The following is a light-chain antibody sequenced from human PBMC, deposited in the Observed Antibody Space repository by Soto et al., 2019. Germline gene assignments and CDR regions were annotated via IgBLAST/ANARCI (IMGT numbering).Light chain of an antibody. CDR1: SSDVGNYDS. V-gene: IGLV2-8*01. J-gene: IGLJ2*01. Sequence: QSALTQPPSASGSPGQSVTISCTGTSSDVGNYDSVSWYQHHPGKAPQAVIYEVNKRPSGVPDRFSGSKSGNTASLTVSGLQAEDEADYYCSSYTSTTTHVVFGGGTQLTVL. CDR2: EVN. CDR3: SSYTSTTTHVV.